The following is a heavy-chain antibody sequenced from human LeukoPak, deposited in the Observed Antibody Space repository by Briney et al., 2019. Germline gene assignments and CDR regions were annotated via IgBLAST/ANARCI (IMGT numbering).Heavy chain of an antibody. CDR2: ISGSGGST. CDR3: AKDGRYDSSGYAFDY. V-gene: IGHV3-23*01. J-gene: IGHJ4*02. CDR1: GFTFSSYA. D-gene: IGHD3-22*01. Sequence: SGGSLRLSCAASGFTFSSYAMSWVRQAPGKGLEWVSAISGSGGSTYYADSVKGRFTISRDNSKNTLYLQMNSLRAEDTAVHYCAKDGRYDSSGYAFDYWGQGTLVTVSS.